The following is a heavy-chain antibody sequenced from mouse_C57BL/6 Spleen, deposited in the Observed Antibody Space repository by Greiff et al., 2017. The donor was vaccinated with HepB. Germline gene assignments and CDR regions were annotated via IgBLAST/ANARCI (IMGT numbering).Heavy chain of an antibody. CDR1: GYTFTSYW. V-gene: IGHV1-64*01. Sequence: VQLQQPGAELVKPGASVKLSCKASGYTFTSYWMHWVKQRPGQGLEWIGMIHPNSGSTNYNEKFKSKATLTVDKSSSTAYMQLSSLTSEDSAVYYCAILYGNYVDYAMDYWGQGTSVTVSS. J-gene: IGHJ4*01. CDR2: IHPNSGST. D-gene: IGHD2-1*01. CDR3: AILYGNYVDYAMDY.